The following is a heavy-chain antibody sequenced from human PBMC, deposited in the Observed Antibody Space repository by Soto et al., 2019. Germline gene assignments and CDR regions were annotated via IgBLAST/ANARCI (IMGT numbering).Heavy chain of an antibody. CDR2: IYNSGDT. V-gene: IGHV4-4*02. J-gene: IGHJ4*02. CDR1: GGSISSNNW. CDR3: ARETYSNYGGWIDF. D-gene: IGHD4-4*01. Sequence: QVQLQESGPRLVKPSGTLSLTCTVSGGSISSNNWWTWVRQPPGKGLEWIGEIYNSGDTNYKPSLETRVSISVDKSKNQISLRLNSVTAADTAVYYCARETYSNYGGWIDFWGQGALVTVSS.